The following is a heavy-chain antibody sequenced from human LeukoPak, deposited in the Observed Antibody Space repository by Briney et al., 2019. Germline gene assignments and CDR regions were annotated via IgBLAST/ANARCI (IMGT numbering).Heavy chain of an antibody. Sequence: PSETLSLTCTVSGGSVSSGSYYWSWIRQPPGKGLEWIGYIYYSGSTNNNPSLKSRVTISVDTSKNQFSLKLSSVTAADTAVYYCARTVYTDITSWYYYDYWGHGTLVTVSS. V-gene: IGHV4-61*01. CDR3: ARTVYTDITSWYYYDY. CDR2: IYYSGST. CDR1: GGSVSSGSYY. D-gene: IGHD6-13*01. J-gene: IGHJ4*01.